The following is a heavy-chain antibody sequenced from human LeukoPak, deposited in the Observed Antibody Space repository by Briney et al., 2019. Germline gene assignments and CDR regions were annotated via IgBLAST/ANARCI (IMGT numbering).Heavy chain of an antibody. CDR3: AKDAGDYGSGSPSD. CDR2: ISGDGGST. J-gene: IGHJ4*02. D-gene: IGHD3-10*01. V-gene: IGHV3-43*02. Sequence: GGSLRLSCAASGFTFYDYAMHWVRQAPGKGLEWVSLISGDGGSTYYADSVKGRFTISRDNSKNSLYLQMNSLRTEDTALYYCAKDAGDYGSGSPSDWGQGTLVTVSS. CDR1: GFTFYDYA.